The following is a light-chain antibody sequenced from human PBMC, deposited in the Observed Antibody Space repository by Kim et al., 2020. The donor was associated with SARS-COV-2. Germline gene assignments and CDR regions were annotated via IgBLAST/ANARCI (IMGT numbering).Light chain of an antibody. CDR1: ERIHTSY. CDR2: STA. V-gene: IGKV3-20*01. CDR3: QQYGTSPQT. J-gene: IGKJ3*01. Sequence: SPRERSFLACRANERIHTSYFAWYQQKFGQGPRLLIYSTATTASGVPDRWSGSGSGTDFTLTISRLEPEDIAVYYCQQYGTSPQTFGPGTKVDIK.